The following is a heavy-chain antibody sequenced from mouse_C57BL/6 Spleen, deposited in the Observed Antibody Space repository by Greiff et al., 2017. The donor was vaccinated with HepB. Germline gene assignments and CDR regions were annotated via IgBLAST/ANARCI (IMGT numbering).Heavy chain of an antibody. V-gene: IGHV1-80*01. CDR3: ARIPITTVPYFDV. CDR2: IYPGDGDT. Sequence: VQLQQSGAELVKISCKASGYAFSSYWMNWVKQRPGKGLEWIGQIYPGDGDTNYNGKFKGKATLTADKSSSTAYMQLSSLTSEDSAVYFCARIPITTVPYFDVWGTGTTVTVSS. D-gene: IGHD1-1*01. CDR1: GYAFSSYW. J-gene: IGHJ1*03.